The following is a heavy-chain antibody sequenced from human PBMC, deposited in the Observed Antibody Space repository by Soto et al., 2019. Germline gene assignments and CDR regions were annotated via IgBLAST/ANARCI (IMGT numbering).Heavy chain of an antibody. CDR2: ISSSSSYI. V-gene: IGHV3-21*01. Sequence: EVQLVESGGGLVKPGGSLRLSCAASGFTFSSYSMNWVRQAPGKGLEWVSSISSSSSYIYYADSVKGRFTISRDNAKNSLYLQINSLRAEDTAVYYCARTGGYYYYYMDVWGKGTTVTVSS. CDR3: ARTGGYYYYYMDV. J-gene: IGHJ6*03. CDR1: GFTFSSYS. D-gene: IGHD3-10*01.